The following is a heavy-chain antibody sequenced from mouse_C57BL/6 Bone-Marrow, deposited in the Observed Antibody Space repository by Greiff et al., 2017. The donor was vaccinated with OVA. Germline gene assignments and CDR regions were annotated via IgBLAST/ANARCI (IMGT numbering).Heavy chain of an antibody. D-gene: IGHD1-1*01. CDR2: IYPGRGST. J-gene: IGHJ4*01. Sequence: QVQLQQPGAELVKPGASVKMSCKASGYTFTSYWITWVKQRPGQGLEWIGDIYPGRGSTNYNEKFKSKATLTVDTSSSTAYMQLSSLTSEDSAVYYCARGNYYGSSCAMDYWGQGTSVTVSS. V-gene: IGHV1-55*01. CDR3: ARGNYYGSSCAMDY. CDR1: GYTFTSYW.